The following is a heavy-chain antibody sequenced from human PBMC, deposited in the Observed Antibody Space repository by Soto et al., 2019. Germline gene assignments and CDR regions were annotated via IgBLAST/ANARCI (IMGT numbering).Heavy chain of an antibody. CDR1: GGSISSSSYY. Sequence: SETLSLTCTVSGGSISSSSYYWGWIRQPPGKGLEWIGTIYYSGSTYYNPSLKSRVTISVDTSKNQFSLKLSSVTAADTAVYYCERRCGPPCYYGMDVWGQGTTVTVSS. CDR2: IYYSGST. D-gene: IGHD2-21*01. CDR3: ERRCGPPCYYGMDV. J-gene: IGHJ6*02. V-gene: IGHV4-39*01.